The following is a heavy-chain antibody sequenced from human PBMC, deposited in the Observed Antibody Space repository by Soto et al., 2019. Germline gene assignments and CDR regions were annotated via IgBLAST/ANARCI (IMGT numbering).Heavy chain of an antibody. Sequence: SETLSLTCTLAGDSLSSGDYYWSLIRQSPGKGLEWIGYIYYSGSTYYNPSLKSRITMSVDTSKNQFSLTLSSLTAADTAVYYYARGYNWNYGRGAGSLLFDYWGHGTLVTVSS. CDR1: GDSLSSGDYY. J-gene: IGHJ4*01. CDR2: IYYSGST. V-gene: IGHV4-30-4*01. D-gene: IGHD1-7*01. CDR3: ARGYNWNYGRGAGSLLFDY.